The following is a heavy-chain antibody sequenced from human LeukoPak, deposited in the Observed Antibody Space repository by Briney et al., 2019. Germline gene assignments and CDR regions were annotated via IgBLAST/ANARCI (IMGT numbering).Heavy chain of an antibody. CDR2: IYTSGST. D-gene: IGHD4-17*01. CDR3: ARRYGDYGYGWFDP. Sequence: SQTLSLTCTVSGGSISSASYYWSWVRQPAGKGLEWIGRIYTSGSTNYNPSLKSRVTISIDTSKNQFSLKLSSVTAADTAVYYCARRYGDYGYGWFDPWGQGTLVTVSS. J-gene: IGHJ5*02. CDR1: GGSISSASYY. V-gene: IGHV4-61*02.